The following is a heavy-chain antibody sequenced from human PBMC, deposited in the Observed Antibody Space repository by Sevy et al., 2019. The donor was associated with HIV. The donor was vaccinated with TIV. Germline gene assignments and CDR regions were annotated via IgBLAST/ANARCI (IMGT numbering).Heavy chain of an antibody. CDR1: GGSISGSFY. V-gene: IGHV4-61*02. J-gene: IGHJ6*02. D-gene: IGHD3-22*01. CDR3: ARAPYDYDSSGYLSALVDV. CDR2: IYTSGST. Sequence: SESLSLTCTVSGGSISGSFYWSWVRHSAGKGLQWIGRIYTSGSTKYNPSLKSRVTLSVDTSKNQFSLSLTSVTAADTAGYYCARAPYDYDSSGYLSALVDVWGQGTTVNVSS.